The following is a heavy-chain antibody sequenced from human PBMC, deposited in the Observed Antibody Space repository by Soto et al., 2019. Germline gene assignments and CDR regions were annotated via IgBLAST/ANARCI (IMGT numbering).Heavy chain of an antibody. CDR3: ARDVSEGGYGCSSTSRYYYYGMDV. CDR1: GYTFTSYG. J-gene: IGHJ6*02. CDR2: IGAYNGNT. Sequence: ASVKVSCKASGYTFTSYGISWVRQAPGQGLEWMGWIGAYNGNTNYAQKLQGRVTMTTDTSTSTAYMELRSLRSDDTAVYYCARDVSEGGYGCSSTSRYYYYGMDVWGQGTTVTVSS. D-gene: IGHD2-2*01. V-gene: IGHV1-18*01.